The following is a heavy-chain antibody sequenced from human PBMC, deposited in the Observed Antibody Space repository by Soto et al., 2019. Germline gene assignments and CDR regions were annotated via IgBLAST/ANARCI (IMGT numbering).Heavy chain of an antibody. Sequence: QVQLVESGGGVVQPGRSLRLSCAASGFTFSSYGMHWVRQAPGKGLEWVAVIYDGSNKYYADCVKGRFTISRDNSKNTVYLQMNSLRAEDTAVYYCAKEVWSGPMDVWGQGTTVTVSS. CDR3: AKEVWSGPMDV. CDR2: IYDGSNK. D-gene: IGHD3-3*01. J-gene: IGHJ6*02. CDR1: GFTFSSYG. V-gene: IGHV3-30*18.